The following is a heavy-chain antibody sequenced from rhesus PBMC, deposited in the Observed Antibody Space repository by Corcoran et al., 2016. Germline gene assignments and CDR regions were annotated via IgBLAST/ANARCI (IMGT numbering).Heavy chain of an antibody. D-gene: IGHD3-34*01. CDR1: GYSIGSNY. V-gene: IGHV4S14*01. Sequence: QVQLQESGPGLVKPSETLSLTCAVSGYSIGSNYWNGIRQPPGKGLEWIGSIDGWLGNNHLNPSRRSRVTLSVDTSKNQFSLKLNSVTAADTAVYYCATSIEVIINTWGQGVLVTVSS. CDR3: ATSIEVIINT. J-gene: IGHJ4*01. CDR2: IDGWLGNN.